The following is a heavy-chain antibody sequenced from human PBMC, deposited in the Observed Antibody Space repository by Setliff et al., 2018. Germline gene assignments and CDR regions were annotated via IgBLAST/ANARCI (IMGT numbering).Heavy chain of an antibody. CDR1: GYSFTSYW. D-gene: IGHD3-22*01. J-gene: IGHJ3*02. V-gene: IGHV5-51*01. Sequence: GESLKISCKGSGYSFTSYWIGWVRQMPGKGLEWMGIIYPGDSDTRYSPSFQGQVTISADKSISTAYLQWSSLKASDTAMYYCARGVVVEDDPYGAFDIWGQGTMVTVSS. CDR2: IYPGDSDT. CDR3: ARGVVVEDDPYGAFDI.